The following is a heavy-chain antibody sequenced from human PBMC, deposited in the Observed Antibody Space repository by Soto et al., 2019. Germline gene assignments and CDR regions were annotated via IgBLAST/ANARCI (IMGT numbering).Heavy chain of an antibody. Sequence: HPGGSLRLSCAASGFTFDDYGMSWVRQAPGKGLEWVSAISGSGGSTYYADSVKGRFTISRDNSKNTLYLQMNSLRAEDTAVYYCAKDLSGAVKEDKYYYMDVWGKGTTVPVAS. D-gene: IGHD4-4*01. CDR3: AKDLSGAVKEDKYYYMDV. CDR2: ISGSGGST. J-gene: IGHJ6*03. V-gene: IGHV3-23*01. CDR1: GFTFDDYG.